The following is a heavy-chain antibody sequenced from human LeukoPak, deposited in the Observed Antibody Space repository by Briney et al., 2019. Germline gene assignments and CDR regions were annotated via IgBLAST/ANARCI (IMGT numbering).Heavy chain of an antibody. J-gene: IGHJ4*02. CDR3: ARKFLTGRLIDY. CDR1: GFTFSSFA. Sequence: GGSLRLSCAASGFTFSSFAMSWVRQAPGKGLEWVAVIWYDGSNGYYADSVKGRFAISRDTSKNTLYLQMNGLRAEDTALYYCARKFLTGRLIDYWGQGTLVTVSS. V-gene: IGHV3-33*08. CDR2: IWYDGSNG. D-gene: IGHD7-27*01.